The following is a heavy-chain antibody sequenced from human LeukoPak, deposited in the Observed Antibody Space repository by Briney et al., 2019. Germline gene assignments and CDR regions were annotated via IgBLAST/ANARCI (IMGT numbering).Heavy chain of an antibody. CDR2: IGTAGDT. CDR3: ARGARPEAGTRNWFDP. V-gene: IGHV3-13*01. D-gene: IGHD6-13*01. Sequence: GGSLRLSCAASGFTFSSYDMHWVRQATGKGLEWVSAIGTAGDTYYPGSVKRRFTISRENAKNSLYLQMNSLRAGDTAVYYCARGARPEAGTRNWFDPWGQGTLVTVSS. CDR1: GFTFSSYD. J-gene: IGHJ5*02.